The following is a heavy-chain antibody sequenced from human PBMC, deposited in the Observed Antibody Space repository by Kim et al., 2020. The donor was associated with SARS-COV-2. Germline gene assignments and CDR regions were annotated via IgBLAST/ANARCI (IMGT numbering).Heavy chain of an antibody. CDR3: ARPMRTTKPFDI. CDR1: GFTFRSYA. Sequence: GGSLRHSCAASGFTFRSYAMHWVRQAPGKGLEWVAVISYDGSNKYYADSVKGRFTISRDNSKNTLYLQMNSLRAEDTAVYYCARPMRTTKPFDIWGQGTMVTVSS. CDR2: ISYDGSNK. D-gene: IGHD4-17*01. V-gene: IGHV3-30*04. J-gene: IGHJ3*02.